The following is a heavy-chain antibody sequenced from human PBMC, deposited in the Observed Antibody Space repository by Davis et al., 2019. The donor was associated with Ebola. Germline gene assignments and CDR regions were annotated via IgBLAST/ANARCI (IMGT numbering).Heavy chain of an antibody. J-gene: IGHJ6*02. V-gene: IGHV4-61*03. D-gene: IGHD6-19*01. CDR1: GGSINSGGNY. CDR3: ARDSRWLVPGTYYYYGMDV. CDR2: IHYSGST. Sequence: GSLRFSCSVSGGSINSGGNYWSWIRQHPGKGLEWIGYIHYSGSTNYNPSLKSRVTISVDTSKNHFSLKLSSVTAADTAVYYCARDSRWLVPGTYYYYGMDVWGQGTTVTVSS.